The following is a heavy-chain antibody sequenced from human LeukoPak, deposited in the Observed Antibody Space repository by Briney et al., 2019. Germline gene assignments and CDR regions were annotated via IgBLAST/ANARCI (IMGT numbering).Heavy chain of an antibody. CDR3: ARLYYDSSGYYYFDY. Sequence: SETLSLTCTVSGGSISNYYWSWIRQPPGKGLEWIGYFYSGSTNYNPSPRSRVTISVDTSKNQFSLKLSSVTAADTAVYYCARLYYDSSGYYYFDYWGQGTLVTVSS. CDR1: GGSISNYY. J-gene: IGHJ4*02. V-gene: IGHV4-59*01. CDR2: FYSGST. D-gene: IGHD3-22*01.